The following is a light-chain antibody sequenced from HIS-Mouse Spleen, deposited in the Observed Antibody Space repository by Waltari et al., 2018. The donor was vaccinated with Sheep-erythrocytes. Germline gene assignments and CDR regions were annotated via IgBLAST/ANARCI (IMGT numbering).Light chain of an antibody. Sequence: DIVMTQSPDSLAVSLGERATINCKSRQSVLYSSNNKNYLAGYQQKPGQPPKLLIYWASTRESGVPDRFSGSGSGTDFTLTISSLQAEDVAVYYCQQYYSTPLTFGGGTKVEIK. CDR2: WAS. CDR1: QSVLYSSNNKNY. V-gene: IGKV4-1*01. J-gene: IGKJ4*01. CDR3: QQYYSTPLT.